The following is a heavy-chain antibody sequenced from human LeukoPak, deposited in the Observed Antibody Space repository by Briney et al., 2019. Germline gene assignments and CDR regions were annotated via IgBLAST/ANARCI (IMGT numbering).Heavy chain of an antibody. D-gene: IGHD2-8*01. CDR1: GFTFSSYS. CDR3: ARDPQYCTNGVCYSSGFDY. Sequence: GGSLRHSCAASGFTFSSYSINSVRQAPGKGLEWVSSINSSSSYIYYADSVKGRFTISRDNAKNSLYLQMNSLRAEDTAVYYCARDPQYCTNGVCYSSGFDYWGQGTLVTVSS. CDR2: INSSSSYI. V-gene: IGHV3-21*01. J-gene: IGHJ4*02.